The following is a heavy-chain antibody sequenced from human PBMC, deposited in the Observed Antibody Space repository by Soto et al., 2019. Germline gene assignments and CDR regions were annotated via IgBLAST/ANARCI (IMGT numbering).Heavy chain of an antibody. CDR2: ISGGGDGT. J-gene: IGHJ3*01. V-gene: IGHV3-23*01. CDR3: AKKGLGSLATYCSTGDCHYAFDF. D-gene: IGHD2-15*01. CDR1: GFTFGNYA. Sequence: EVQLLESGGGLVQPGGSLRLSFAASGFTFGNYAMIWVRQAPGKGLEWVSTISGGGDGTYYADSVRGRFTISRENSRNTVYLQMNSLRAEDTAVYYCAKKGLGSLATYCSTGDCHYAFDFWGQGTMVTVSS.